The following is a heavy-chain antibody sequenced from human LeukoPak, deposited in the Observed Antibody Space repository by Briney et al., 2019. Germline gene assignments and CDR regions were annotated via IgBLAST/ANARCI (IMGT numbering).Heavy chain of an antibody. CDR2: INPSGGST. CDR3: ARVMSGYDSSGYSSKMFDY. V-gene: IGHV1-46*01. D-gene: IGHD3-22*01. Sequence: ASVKVSCKASGYTFTSYYMHWVRQAPGQGLEWMGIINPSGGSTSYAQKFQGRVTMTSDTSTSTVYMELSSLRSEDTAVYYCARVMSGYDSSGYSSKMFDYWGQGTLVTVSS. J-gene: IGHJ4*02. CDR1: GYTFTSYY.